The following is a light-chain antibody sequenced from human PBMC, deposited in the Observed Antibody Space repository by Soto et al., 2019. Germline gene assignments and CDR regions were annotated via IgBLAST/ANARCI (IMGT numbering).Light chain of an antibody. CDR2: GAS. J-gene: IGKJ1*01. CDR3: QYNGYSGT. Sequence: DIVLTQSPCTLSLSPGERATLSCRASQTVSSRSLAFYQQKPDDAPSLLIYGASNKTTGIPECCSGRCYGKDSILTISRLPHEYLTVYYCQYNGYSGTFGQGTKVDIK. V-gene: IGKV3-20*01. CDR1: QTVSSRS.